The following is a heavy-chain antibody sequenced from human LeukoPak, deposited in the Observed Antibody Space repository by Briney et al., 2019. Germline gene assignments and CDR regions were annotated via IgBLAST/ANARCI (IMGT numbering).Heavy chain of an antibody. CDR2: IKEDGSEK. D-gene: IGHD3-22*01. V-gene: IGHV3-7*01. Sequence: GGSLRLSCAASGFTFSSYWMSWVRQTPGKGLEWVANIKEDGSEKYYVDSVKGRFTISRDNGKNSLYLQMNSLRAEDTAVYYCARTLAARHTSGYIDYWGQGTLVTVSS. J-gene: IGHJ4*02. CDR1: GFTFSSYW. CDR3: ARTLAARHTSGYIDY.